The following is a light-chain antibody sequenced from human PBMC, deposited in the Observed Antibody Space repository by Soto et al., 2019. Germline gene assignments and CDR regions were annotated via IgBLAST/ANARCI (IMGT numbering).Light chain of an antibody. CDR3: CSYAGSYIYV. Sequence: QSALTQPRSVSGSPGQSVTISCTGTSSDVGGYNYVSWYQQHPGQAPKLMIYDVSKRPSGVPDRFSGSKSGNTASLTISGLQAEDEADYYCCSYAGSYIYVFGTGTKLTVL. CDR1: SSDVGGYNY. CDR2: DVS. J-gene: IGLJ1*01. V-gene: IGLV2-11*01.